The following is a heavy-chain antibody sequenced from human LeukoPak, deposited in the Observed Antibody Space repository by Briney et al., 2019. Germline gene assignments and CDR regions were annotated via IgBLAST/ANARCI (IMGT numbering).Heavy chain of an antibody. CDR3: ARHLERSYYDFWSGHTNYGMDV. J-gene: IGHJ6*02. V-gene: IGHV4-59*08. CDR2: IYYSGST. CDR1: GFTFNTYS. D-gene: IGHD3-3*01. Sequence: PGGSLRLSCAASGFTFNTYSMNWVRQAPGKGLEWIGYIYYSGSTNYNPSLKSRVTISVDTSKNQFSLKLSSVTAADTAVYYCARHLERSYYDFWSGHTNYGMDVWGQGTTVTVSS.